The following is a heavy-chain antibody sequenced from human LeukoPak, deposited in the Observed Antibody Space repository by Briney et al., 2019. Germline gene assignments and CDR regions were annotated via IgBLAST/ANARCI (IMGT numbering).Heavy chain of an antibody. CDR1: GYTFTSYD. J-gene: IGHJ5*02. D-gene: IGHD2-2*01. CDR2: MNPNSGNT. V-gene: IGHV1-8*01. Sequence: GASVKVSCKASGYTFTSYDINWVRQATGQGLEWMGWMNPNSGNTGYAQKFQGRVTMTRSTSISTAYMELSSLRSEDTAVYYCARGLVVPAAGTISGGNWFDPWGQGTLVTVSS. CDR3: ARGLVVPAAGTISGGNWFDP.